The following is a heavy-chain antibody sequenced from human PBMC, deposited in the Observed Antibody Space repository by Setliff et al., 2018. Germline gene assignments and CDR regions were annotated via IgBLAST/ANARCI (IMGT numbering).Heavy chain of an antibody. CDR2: IWHDGGNK. J-gene: IGHJ4*02. V-gene: IGHV3-33*08. CDR1: GFSFTTYT. CDR3: ARTCSGSGCYAGLES. Sequence: PGGSLRLSCAASGFSFTTYTMNWIRQAPGQGLEWVAVIWHDGGNKYHADSVKGRFTISRDNSKNTLYLQMNSLRPEDTAVYYCARTCSGSGCYAGLESWGQGTPVTVSS. D-gene: IGHD2-15*01.